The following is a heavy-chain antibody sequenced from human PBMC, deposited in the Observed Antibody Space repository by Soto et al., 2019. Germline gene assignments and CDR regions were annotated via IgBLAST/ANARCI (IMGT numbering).Heavy chain of an antibody. D-gene: IGHD3-3*01. CDR1: GGSISSGGYY. CDR2: IYYSGST. CDR3: ATATSMSGWAMAYFDY. Sequence: SETLSLTCTVSGGSISSGGYYWSWIRQHPGKGLEWIGYIYYSGSTYYNPSLKSRVTISVDTSKNQFSLKLSSVTAADTAVYYCATATSMSGWAMAYFDYWGQGTLVTVSS. J-gene: IGHJ4*02. V-gene: IGHV4-31*03.